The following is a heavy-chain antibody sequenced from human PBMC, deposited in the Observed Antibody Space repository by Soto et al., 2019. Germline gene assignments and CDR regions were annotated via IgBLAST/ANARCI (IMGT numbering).Heavy chain of an antibody. CDR3: ARLDYYGSGTDYYGMDV. CDR1: GDSIISSTYY. Sequence: SETLSLTCTVSGDSIISSTYYWGWIRQPPGKGLEYIGSIYYTGSTYYNPSLKSRVTISVDNSKNQFSLRVSSVTAADTAVYYCARLDYYGSGTDYYGMDVWGQGTTVT. CDR2: IYYTGST. J-gene: IGHJ6*02. D-gene: IGHD3-10*01. V-gene: IGHV4-39*01.